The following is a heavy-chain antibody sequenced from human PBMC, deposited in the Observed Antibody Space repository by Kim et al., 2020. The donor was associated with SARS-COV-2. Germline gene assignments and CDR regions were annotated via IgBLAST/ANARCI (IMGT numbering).Heavy chain of an antibody. Sequence: ASVKVSCKASGYTFTSYAMHWVRQAPGQRLEWMGWINAGNGNTKYSQKFQGRVTITRDTSASTAYMELSSLRSEDTAVYYCARDLGYSYGPSLRDYWGQGTLVTVSS. CDR1: GYTFTSYA. CDR3: ARDLGYSYGPSLRDY. V-gene: IGHV1-3*01. CDR2: INAGNGNT. D-gene: IGHD5-18*01. J-gene: IGHJ4*02.